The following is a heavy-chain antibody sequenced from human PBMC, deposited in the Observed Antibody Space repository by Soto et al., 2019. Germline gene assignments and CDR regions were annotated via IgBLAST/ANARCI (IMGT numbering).Heavy chain of an antibody. CDR1: GFTFSTYA. Sequence: GGSLILSCAASGFTFSTYAMSWVRQAPGKGLEWVAGISASGDNSYYADSVKGRFTISRDNSKSTLYLQMNNLRAEDTAVYYCADGGEWSFNFVYWGQGTLVTVSS. CDR2: ISASGDNS. J-gene: IGHJ4*02. D-gene: IGHD3-3*01. CDR3: ADGGEWSFNFVY. V-gene: IGHV3-23*01.